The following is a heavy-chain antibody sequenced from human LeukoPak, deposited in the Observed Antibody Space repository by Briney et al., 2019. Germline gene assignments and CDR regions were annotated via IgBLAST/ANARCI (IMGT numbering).Heavy chain of an antibody. J-gene: IGHJ5*02. Sequence: PGGSLRLSCATSGFIFSTYTMNWIRQAPGQGLEWVSSIGTSSGSIYYADSVRGRFTISRDNARSSVYLQMNSLRAEDTAVYYCMRIPNSASFPNWLDPWGQRALVTVSS. V-gene: IGHV3-21*01. D-gene: IGHD2/OR15-2a*01. CDR1: GFIFSTYT. CDR3: MRIPNSASFPNWLDP. CDR2: IGTSSGSI.